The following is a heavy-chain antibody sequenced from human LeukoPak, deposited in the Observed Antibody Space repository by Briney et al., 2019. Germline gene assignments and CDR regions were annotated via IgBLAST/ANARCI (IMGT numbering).Heavy chain of an antibody. CDR3: ARQVVGIAAAADYNWFDP. CDR2: IYPGDSDT. V-gene: IGHV5-51*01. CDR1: GYSFTTYW. D-gene: IGHD6-13*01. J-gene: IGHJ5*02. Sequence: GESLKISCQGSGYSFTTYWIGWVRQMPEKGLEWMGIIYPGDSDTRYSPSFQGQVTISADKSISTAYLQWSSLKASDTAMYYCARQVVGIAAAADYNWFDPWGQGTLVTVSS.